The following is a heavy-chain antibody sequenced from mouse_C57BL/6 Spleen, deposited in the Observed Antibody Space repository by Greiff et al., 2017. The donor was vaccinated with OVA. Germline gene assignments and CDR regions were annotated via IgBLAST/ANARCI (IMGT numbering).Heavy chain of an antibody. V-gene: IGHV1-15*01. CDR2: IDPETGGT. Sequence: QVQLQQSGAELVRPGASVTLSCKASGYTFTDYEMHWVKQTPVHGLEWIGAIDPETGGTAYNQKFKGKAILTADKSSSTAYMELRSLTSEDSAVYDCTREGYYGSGYWYFDVWGTGTTVTVSS. CDR3: TREGYYGSGYWYFDV. CDR1: GYTFTDYE. J-gene: IGHJ1*03. D-gene: IGHD1-1*01.